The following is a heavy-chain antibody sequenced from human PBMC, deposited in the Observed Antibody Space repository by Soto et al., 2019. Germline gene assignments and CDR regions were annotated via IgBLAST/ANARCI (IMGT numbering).Heavy chain of an antibody. V-gene: IGHV3-23*01. Sequence: GGSLRLSCAASGFTFSSYAMSWVRQAPGKLLEWVSAISGSGGSTYYGDSVKGRFTISRDNSKNTLYLKMNSLRSEDTAVYYCANSRSAYYGSGSYFNYWGQGTLVTVSS. J-gene: IGHJ4*02. D-gene: IGHD3-10*01. CDR2: ISGSGGST. CDR3: ANSRSAYYGSGSYFNY. CDR1: GFTFSSYA.